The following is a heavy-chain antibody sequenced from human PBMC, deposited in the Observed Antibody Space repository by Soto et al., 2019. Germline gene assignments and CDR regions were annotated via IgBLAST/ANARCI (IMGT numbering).Heavy chain of an antibody. Sequence: EVQLVESGGGLVQPGGSLRLSCAGSGFTFSGYWMHWVRQAPGKGPVWVSRLNPNGTYTTNADSVKGRFTISRDNAKSTGYVQMTRLRADDTAVDYCARGGTITTSWGRFYNWGQGTLVTVSS. CDR1: GFTFSGYW. V-gene: IGHV3-74*01. J-gene: IGHJ4*02. CDR2: LNPNGTYT. D-gene: IGHD3-3*01. CDR3: ARGGTITTSWGRFYN.